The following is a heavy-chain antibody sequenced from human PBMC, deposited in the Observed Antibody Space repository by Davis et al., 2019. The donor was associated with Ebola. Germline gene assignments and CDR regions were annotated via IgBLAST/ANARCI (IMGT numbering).Heavy chain of an antibody. CDR2: ISSRGRT. J-gene: IGHJ5*02. Sequence: MPSEILSLTCTVSGGSISSSFWSWLRLSPGKGLEWIGYISSRGRTNYNPSFKSRVTISVDRSKNQFTLKLSSVTAADTAVYYCASAGALLPAANNWFDPWGQGTLVTVSS. CDR3: ASAGALLPAANNWFDP. D-gene: IGHD2-2*01. V-gene: IGHV4-59*12. CDR1: GGSISSSF.